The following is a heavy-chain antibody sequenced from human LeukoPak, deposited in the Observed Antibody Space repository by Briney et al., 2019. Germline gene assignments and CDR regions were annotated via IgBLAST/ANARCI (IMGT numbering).Heavy chain of an antibody. CDR2: INHSGST. D-gene: IGHD3-22*01. CDR1: GGSISSSSYY. Sequence: PSETLSLTCTVSGGSISSSSYYWSWIRQPPGKGLEWIGEINHSGSTNYNPSLKSRVTISVDTSKNQFSLKLSSVTAADTAVYYCARVRGRSYYDSSGYLDYWGQGTLVTVSS. V-gene: IGHV4-39*07. CDR3: ARVRGRSYYDSSGYLDY. J-gene: IGHJ4*02.